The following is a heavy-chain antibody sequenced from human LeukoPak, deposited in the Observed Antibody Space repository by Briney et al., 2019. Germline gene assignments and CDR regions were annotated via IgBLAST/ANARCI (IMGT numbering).Heavy chain of an antibody. CDR2: ISGSGGST. D-gene: IGHD3-10*01. J-gene: IGHJ4*02. V-gene: IGHV3-23*01. CDR1: GFTFGSYA. CDR3: AKDISGWSGSGSYYWGTFDY. Sequence: GGSLRLSCAASGFTFGSYAMSWVRQAPGKGLEWVSAISGSGGSTYYADSVKGRFTISRDNAKNSLYLQMNSLRAEDTALYYCAKDISGWSGSGSYYWGTFDYWGQGTLVTVSS.